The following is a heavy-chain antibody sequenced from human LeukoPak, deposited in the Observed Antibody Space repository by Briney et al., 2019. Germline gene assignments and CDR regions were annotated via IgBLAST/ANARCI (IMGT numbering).Heavy chain of an antibody. D-gene: IGHD6-6*01. CDR2: ISGSGGST. V-gene: IGHV3-23*01. J-gene: IGHJ4*02. CDR3: AKGRVAARSVYYFDY. CDR1: GFTFSSYA. Sequence: GGSLRLSCAASGFTFSSYAMSWVRQAPGKGREWVSAISGSGGSTYYADSVKGRFTISRDNSKSTLYLQMNSLRAEDTAVYYCAKGRVAARSVYYFDYWGQGTLVTVSS.